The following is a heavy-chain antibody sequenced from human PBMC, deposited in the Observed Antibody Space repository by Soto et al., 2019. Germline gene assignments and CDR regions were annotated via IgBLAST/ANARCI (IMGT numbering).Heavy chain of an antibody. J-gene: IGHJ6*02. CDR1: GFTLSSYA. CDR2: ISYDGSNK. CDR3: ASFSVDIAARPGEDYYYGMDV. Sequence: GGSLTLSWAAAGFTLSSYAMHCVRQAPGKGLEWVAVISYDGSNKEYADYGKGRFTSDRDNSKDTLYVQRNSLGAEDTAVCDCASFSVDIAARPGEDYYYGMDVWGQGTTVTVSS. V-gene: IGHV3-30-3*01. D-gene: IGHD6-6*01.